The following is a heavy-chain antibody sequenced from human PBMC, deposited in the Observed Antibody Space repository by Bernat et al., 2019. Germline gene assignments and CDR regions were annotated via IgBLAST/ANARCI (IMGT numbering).Heavy chain of an antibody. CDR3: ARDITSGVRGVTVGAFDI. Sequence: QVQLVESGGGVVQPGKSLRLSCAASGFTFDRYALHWVRRAPGKGLEWVAVTSYDGSSKYYADSVKGRFTISRDNSRNTLSLQMSSLRVEDTAVYYCARDITSGVRGVTVGAFDIWGQGTMVTVSS. CDR1: GFTFDRYA. CDR2: TSYDGSSK. V-gene: IGHV3-30-3*01. D-gene: IGHD3-10*01. J-gene: IGHJ3*02.